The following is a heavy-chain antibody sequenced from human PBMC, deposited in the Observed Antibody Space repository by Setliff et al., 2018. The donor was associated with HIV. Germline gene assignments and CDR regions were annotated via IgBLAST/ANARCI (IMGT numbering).Heavy chain of an antibody. D-gene: IGHD6-19*01. CDR1: GGSISSGGYY. V-gene: IGHV4-39*01. Sequence: PSETLSLTCTVSGGSISSGGYYWGWIRQPPGKGLEWITIIYYSGNTYYNPSLKSRITLSVDTSKNQFSLRLTSVTASDTAVYYCARIQWLVPGGWFDPWGQGTLVTVSS. CDR3: ARIQWLVPGGWFDP. CDR2: IYYSGNT. J-gene: IGHJ5*02.